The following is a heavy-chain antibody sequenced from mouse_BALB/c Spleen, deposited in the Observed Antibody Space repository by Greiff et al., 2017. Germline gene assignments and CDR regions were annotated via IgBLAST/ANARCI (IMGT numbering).Heavy chain of an antibody. CDR3: ARDEETAMDY. V-gene: IGHV5-4*02. CDR2: ISDGGSYT. CDR1: GFTFSDYY. J-gene: IGHJ4*01. Sequence: EVKVVESGGGLVKPGGSLKLSCAASGFTFSDYYMYWVRQTPEKRLEWVATISDGGSYTYYPDSVKGRFTISRDNAKNNLYLQMSSLKSEDTAMYYCARDEETAMDYWGQGTSVTVSS.